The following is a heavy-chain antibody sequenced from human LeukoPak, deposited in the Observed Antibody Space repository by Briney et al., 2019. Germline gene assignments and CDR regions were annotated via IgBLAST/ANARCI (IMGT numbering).Heavy chain of an antibody. CDR1: GGSISSYY. V-gene: IGHV4-59*12. D-gene: IGHD1-26*01. CDR3: ARREVGAFVQAFDL. Sequence: SETLSLTCTVSGGSISSYYWSWIRQPPGKGREWIGYIYYSGSTNYNPSLKSRVPISVDTSKDQFSLKLSSVTAADTAVYYCARREVGAFVQAFDLWGQGTLVTVSS. J-gene: IGHJ4*02. CDR2: IYYSGST.